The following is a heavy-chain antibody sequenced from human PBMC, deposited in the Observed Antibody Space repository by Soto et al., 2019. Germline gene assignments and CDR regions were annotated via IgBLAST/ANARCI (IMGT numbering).Heavy chain of an antibody. CDR3: AHSPTLITEDAQVGDFDY. D-gene: IGHD3-10*01. CDR2: IYWDDDE. J-gene: IGHJ4*02. CDR1: GFSLNTDGEG. V-gene: IGHV2-5*02. Sequence: QITLKESGPTQVKPTQTLTLTCSFSGFSLNTDGEGVGWVRQPPGEALEWLPLIYWDDDERYSPSLNTRLTITKDPSKSQVVLIMTNMEPADTATYYCAHSPTLITEDAQVGDFDYWGQGTLVTVSS.